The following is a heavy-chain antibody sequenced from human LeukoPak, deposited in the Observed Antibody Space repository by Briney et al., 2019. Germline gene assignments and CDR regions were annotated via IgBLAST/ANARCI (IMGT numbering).Heavy chain of an antibody. CDR3: VRVGGAFDV. V-gene: IGHV3-48*01. Sequence: GGSLRLSCAASGFTFSSYSMNWVRQAPGKGLEWVSYISSSSTIYYADSVKGRFTISRDNAKNSLYMEMNSLRAEDTAVYYCVRVGGAFDVWGQGTMVTVSS. J-gene: IGHJ3*01. CDR2: ISSSSTI. CDR1: GFTFSSYS. D-gene: IGHD3-16*01.